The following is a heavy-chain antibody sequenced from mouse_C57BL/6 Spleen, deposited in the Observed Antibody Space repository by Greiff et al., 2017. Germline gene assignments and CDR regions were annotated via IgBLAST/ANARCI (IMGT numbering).Heavy chain of an antibody. D-gene: IGHD2-2*01. J-gene: IGHJ3*01. CDR1: GYTFTDHT. Sequence: VQLQQSDAELVKPGASVKISCKVSGYTFTDHTIHWMKQRPEQGLEWIGYIYPRDGSTKYNEKFKGKATLTADKSSSTAYMQLNSLTSEDSAVYFWAIEGIYYGYTWFAYWGQGTLVTVSA. V-gene: IGHV1-78*01. CDR2: IYPRDGST. CDR3: AIEGIYYGYTWFAY.